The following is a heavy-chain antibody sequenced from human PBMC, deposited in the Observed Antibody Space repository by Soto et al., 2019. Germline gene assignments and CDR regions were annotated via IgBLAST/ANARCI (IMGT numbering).Heavy chain of an antibody. CDR1: GFLLSNARVG. CDR2: IFSNDVK. V-gene: IGHV2-26*01. D-gene: IGHD6-19*01. Sequence: QVTLKEAGPVLVKPTETLTLTCTVSGFLLSNARVGVSWIRQPPGQALEWLAHIFSNDVKSYATSLKSRLTISKDTSKRQIPLNITTTNPLDTSTYYCVRMKLWLVPNRYFDSWWRSSAVTITS. J-gene: IGHJ2*01. CDR3: VRMKLWLVPNRYFDS.